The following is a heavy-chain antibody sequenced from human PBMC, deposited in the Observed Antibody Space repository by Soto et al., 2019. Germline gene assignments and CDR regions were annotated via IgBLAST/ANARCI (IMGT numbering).Heavy chain of an antibody. CDR3: AIMTQEGWFDP. J-gene: IGHJ5*02. D-gene: IGHD3-16*01. V-gene: IGHV4-34*01. Sequence: SETLSLTCAVYGGSFSGYYWSWIRQPPGKGLEWIGEINHSGSTNYNPSLKSRVTISVDTSKNQFSLKLSSVTAADTAVYYCAIMTQEGWFDPWGQGTLVTVSS. CDR2: INHSGST. CDR1: GGSFSGYY.